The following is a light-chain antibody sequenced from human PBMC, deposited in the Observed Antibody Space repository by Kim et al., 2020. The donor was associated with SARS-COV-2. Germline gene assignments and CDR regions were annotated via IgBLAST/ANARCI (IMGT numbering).Light chain of an antibody. J-gene: IGLJ2*01. CDR1: SSDVGPSNF. CDR2: DIN. Sequence: QSITLSCPGTSSDVGPSNFVSWYQLHPGEAPKLIIYDINNRPSGVSNRFSASKFDNTASLTISGLQTEDEAHYYCSSYTTHTSPVLFGGGTQLTVL. V-gene: IGLV2-14*03. CDR3: SSYTTHTSPVL.